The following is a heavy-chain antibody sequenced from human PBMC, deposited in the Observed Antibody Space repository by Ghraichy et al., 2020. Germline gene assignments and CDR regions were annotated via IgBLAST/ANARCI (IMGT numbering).Heavy chain of an antibody. Sequence: GGSLRLSCAASGFTFSSYAMSWVRQAPGKGLEWVSAISGSGGSTYYADSVKGRFTISRDNSKNTLYLQMNSLRAEDTAVYYCAILEVSGYDFPRWPPSYWGQGTLVTVSS. CDR2: ISGSGGST. CDR3: AILEVSGYDFPRWPPSY. J-gene: IGHJ4*02. D-gene: IGHD5-12*01. V-gene: IGHV3-23*01. CDR1: GFTFSSYA.